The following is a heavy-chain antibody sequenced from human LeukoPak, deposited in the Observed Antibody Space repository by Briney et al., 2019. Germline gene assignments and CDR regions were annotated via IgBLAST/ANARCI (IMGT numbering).Heavy chain of an antibody. CDR3: ARDLRSWDYYDSSGYFPSDY. CDR2: INPNSGGT. CDR1: GYTFTGYY. D-gene: IGHD3-22*01. V-gene: IGHV1-2*02. Sequence: GSSVKVSCKASGYTFTGYYMHWVRQAPGQGLEWMGWINPNSGGTNYAQKFQGRVTMTRDTSISTAYMELSRLRPDDTAVYYCARDLRSWDYYDSSGYFPSDYWGQGTLVTVSS. J-gene: IGHJ4*02.